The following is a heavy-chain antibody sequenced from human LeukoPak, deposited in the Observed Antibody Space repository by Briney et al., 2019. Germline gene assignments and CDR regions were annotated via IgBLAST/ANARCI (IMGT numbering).Heavy chain of an antibody. V-gene: IGHV4-34*01. CDR2: VNHRGST. CDR3: ARGGSYSGTYH. CDR1: GGSLSGYY. J-gene: IGHJ5*02. Sequence: SETLSLTCAVYGGSLSGYYWSWIRQPPWKGLEWVGEVNHRGSTNYNPSLKSRVTISVDTFKDQLSVKLSSVTAEDTAVYYCARGGSYSGTYHWGQGTLVIVSS. D-gene: IGHD1-26*01.